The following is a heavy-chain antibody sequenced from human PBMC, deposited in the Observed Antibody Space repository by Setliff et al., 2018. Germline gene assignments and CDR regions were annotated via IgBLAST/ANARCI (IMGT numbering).Heavy chain of an antibody. V-gene: IGHV5-51*01. CDR1: GYRFTDLW. J-gene: IGHJ4*02. D-gene: IGHD3-22*01. CDR3: AGGYDSGGWNY. Sequence: GESLKISCRGSGYRFTDLWIAWVRQTPGKGLEWMGIIHPADYDTRYSPSLQGQVTFSADRSISTAHLQWDRLKASDTAMYYWAGGYDSGGWNYWGQGTLVTVSS. CDR2: IHPADYDT.